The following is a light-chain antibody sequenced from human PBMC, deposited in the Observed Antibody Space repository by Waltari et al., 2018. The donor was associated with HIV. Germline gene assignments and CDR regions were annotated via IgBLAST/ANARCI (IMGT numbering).Light chain of an antibody. CDR1: QTVSGSY. Sequence: EIVLTQSPGTLSLSPGERATLSCRASQTVSGSYLAWYQQKPGQAHRLLIYGASSRATGIPDRFSGSGSGTDFTLTISRLEPEDFAVYYCLQYAKSPRTFGQGTKVEIK. J-gene: IGKJ1*01. CDR2: GAS. CDR3: LQYAKSPRT. V-gene: IGKV3-20*01.